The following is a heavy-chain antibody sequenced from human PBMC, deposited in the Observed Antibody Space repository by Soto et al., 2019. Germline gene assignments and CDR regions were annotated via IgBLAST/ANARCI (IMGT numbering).Heavy chain of an antibody. V-gene: IGHV4-34*01. CDR3: ARGSMYYDILTGYYRRYYYGMDV. CDR2: INHSGST. CDR1: GGSFSGYY. D-gene: IGHD3-9*01. Sequence: PSETLSLTCAVYGGSFSGYYWSWIRQPPGKGLEWIGEINHSGSTNYNPSLKSRVTISVDTSKNQFSLKLSSVTAADTAVYYCARGSMYYDILTGYYRRYYYGMDVRGQGTTVTVSS. J-gene: IGHJ6*02.